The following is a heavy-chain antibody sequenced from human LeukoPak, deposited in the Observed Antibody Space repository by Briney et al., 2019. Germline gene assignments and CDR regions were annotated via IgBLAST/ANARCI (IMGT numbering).Heavy chain of an antibody. CDR3: ARDTHSKERSDD. CDR1: GGSISSDY. CDR2: IHYSGGT. D-gene: IGHD1-1*01. J-gene: IGHJ4*02. Sequence: SETLSLTCTVSGGSISSDYWSWIRQSPGKGLEWIGYIHYSGGTKYNPSLKNRVTISMDTCKNQFSLKVSSVTAADTAVYYCARDTHSKERSDDWGQGTLVTVSS. V-gene: IGHV4-59*01.